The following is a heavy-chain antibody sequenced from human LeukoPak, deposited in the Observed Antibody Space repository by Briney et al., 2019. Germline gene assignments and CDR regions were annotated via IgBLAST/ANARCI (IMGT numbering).Heavy chain of an antibody. D-gene: IGHD3-10*01. Sequence: PGGSLRLSCAASGFTVNDYYMSWVRQAPGKGLEWVSIIYSGGITSYADSVKGRFTISRDNSKNTLYLQLNSLRAEDTAVYYCARGSGYYYGSGSYSNDYWGQGTLVTVSS. V-gene: IGHV3-66*01. CDR1: GFTVNDYY. CDR3: ARGSGYYYGSGSYSNDY. J-gene: IGHJ4*02. CDR2: IYSGGIT.